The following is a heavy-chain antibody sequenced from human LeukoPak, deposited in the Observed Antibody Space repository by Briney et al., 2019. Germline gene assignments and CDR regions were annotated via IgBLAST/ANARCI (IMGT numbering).Heavy chain of an antibody. Sequence: PGGSLRLSCSASGFTFSTYSMHWVRQAPGKGLEYISAITSSGDNTYYADSVKGRFTISRDNSKNTLYLQMSSLRAEDTAMYYCVKNQVGGTWDDWGQGTLVTVSS. D-gene: IGHD1-26*01. J-gene: IGHJ4*02. CDR1: GFTFSTYS. CDR2: ITSSGDNT. CDR3: VKNQVGGTWDD. V-gene: IGHV3-64D*09.